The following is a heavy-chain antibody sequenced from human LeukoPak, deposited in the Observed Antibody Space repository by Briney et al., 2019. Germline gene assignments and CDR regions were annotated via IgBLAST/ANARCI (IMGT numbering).Heavy chain of an antibody. CDR3: ARDSPTRAFGY. Sequence: GGSLRLSCAASGFTVSSNYMSWVRQAPGKGLEWVSVIYSGGSTYYADSVKGRFTISRDNSKNTLYLQMNSLRAEDTAVYYCARDSPTRAFGYWGQGTLVTVSS. CDR1: GFTVSSNY. CDR2: IYSGGST. V-gene: IGHV3-53*01. J-gene: IGHJ4*02.